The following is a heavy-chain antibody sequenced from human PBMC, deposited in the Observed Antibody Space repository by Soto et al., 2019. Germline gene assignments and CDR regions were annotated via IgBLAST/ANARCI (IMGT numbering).Heavy chain of an antibody. CDR2: ICHSGST. Sequence: QVQLQESGPRLVEASQTLSLTCTVSNASITSSGYYWSWVRQPPGKRLEWIGYICHSGSTFYSPSLQSRLTMSVVTSKTQFSLTLRSVTAADTAVYHCARMSGTYYVPDYWGQGTLVTVSS. CDR1: NASITSSGYY. CDR3: ARMSGTYYVPDY. V-gene: IGHV4-31*03. D-gene: IGHD1-26*01. J-gene: IGHJ4*02.